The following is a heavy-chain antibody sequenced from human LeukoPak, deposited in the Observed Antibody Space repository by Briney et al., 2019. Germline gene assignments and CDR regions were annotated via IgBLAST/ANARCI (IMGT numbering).Heavy chain of an antibody. CDR3: GKGDTSTWYNVDY. D-gene: IGHD6-13*01. V-gene: IGHV3-30*02. Sequence: PGGSVRLSCGAAGFIFSTYGMRWVRQAPGKGREWVAFIRYDGTNEYYKDSVKGRFTISRDNSNNILYLQMSSVRVEDTAVYYCGKGDTSTWYNVDYWGQGILVTVSS. CDR2: IRYDGTNE. CDR1: GFIFSTYG. J-gene: IGHJ4*02.